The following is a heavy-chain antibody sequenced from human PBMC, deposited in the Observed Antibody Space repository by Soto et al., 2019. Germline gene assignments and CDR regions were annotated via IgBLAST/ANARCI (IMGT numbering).Heavy chain of an antibody. J-gene: IGHJ6*02. D-gene: IGHD2-15*01. CDR1: GYTLTELS. V-gene: IGHV1-24*01. CDR3: ATGTDIVVVATTVWTGMDV. CDR2: FDPEDGET. Sequence: ASVKVSCKVSGYTLTELSMHWVRQAPGKGLEWMGGFDPEDGETIYAQKFQGRVTMTEDTSKDTAYMELSSLRSEDTAVYYCATGTDIVVVATTVWTGMDVWGQGTTVTVSS.